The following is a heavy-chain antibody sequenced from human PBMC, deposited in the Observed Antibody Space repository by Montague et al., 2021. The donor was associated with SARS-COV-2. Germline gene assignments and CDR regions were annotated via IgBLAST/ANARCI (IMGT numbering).Heavy chain of an antibody. CDR1: GASISSSHW. J-gene: IGHJ3*02. Sequence: SETLSLTCTVSGASISSSHWWSWIRQPPGKGLEWMGEIYHTGSTNYNPSLKSRVTISVDKSKNQFSLKLSSVTAADTAVYFCARAPVVVSGKNAFDNWGQGTMVTVSS. D-gene: IGHD6-19*01. CDR3: ARAPVVVSGKNAFDN. V-gene: IGHV4-4*02. CDR2: IYHTGST.